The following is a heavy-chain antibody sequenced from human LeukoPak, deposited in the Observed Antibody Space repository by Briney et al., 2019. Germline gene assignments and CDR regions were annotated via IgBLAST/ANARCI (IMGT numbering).Heavy chain of an antibody. V-gene: IGHV3-21*04. Sequence: NAGGSLRLSCAASGFTFSSYSMNWVRQAPGKGLEWVSSISSSSSYIYYADSVKGRFTISRDNAKNSLYLQMSSLRVEDTALYYCAGFSVTTYHEFWGQGTLVTVSS. CDR1: GFTFSSYS. CDR3: AGFSVTTYHEF. CDR2: ISSSSSYI. D-gene: IGHD4-17*01. J-gene: IGHJ4*02.